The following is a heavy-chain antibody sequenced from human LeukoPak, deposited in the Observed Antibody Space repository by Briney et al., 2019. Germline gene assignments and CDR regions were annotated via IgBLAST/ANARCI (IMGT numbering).Heavy chain of an antibody. CDR3: ASSPAAAGPWDPSDWFDP. D-gene: IGHD6-13*01. V-gene: IGHV3-48*03. CDR2: ISSSGSTI. CDR1: GFTFSSYE. Sequence: PGGSLRLSCAASGFTFSSYEMNWVRQAPGKGLEWVSYISSSGSTIYYADSVKGRFTISRDNAKNSLYLQMNSLRAEDTAVYYCASSPAAAGPWDPSDWFDPWGLGTLVTVSS. J-gene: IGHJ5*02.